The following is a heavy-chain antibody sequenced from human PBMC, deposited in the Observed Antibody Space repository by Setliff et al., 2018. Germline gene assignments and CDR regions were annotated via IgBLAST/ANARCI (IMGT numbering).Heavy chain of an antibody. CDR2: INTNTGNP. J-gene: IGHJ6*03. V-gene: IGHV7-4-1*02. CDR1: GYTITNFA. Sequence: ASVKVSCKASGYTITNFAMGWMRQAPGQRLEWMGWINTNTGNPSYAQGFTGRFVFSLDTSVSTAYLQISSLKPEDTAVYYCARASRFGTVKWRGDYYMDVWGKGTTVTVSS. CDR3: ARASRFGTVKWRGDYYMDV. D-gene: IGHD3-10*01.